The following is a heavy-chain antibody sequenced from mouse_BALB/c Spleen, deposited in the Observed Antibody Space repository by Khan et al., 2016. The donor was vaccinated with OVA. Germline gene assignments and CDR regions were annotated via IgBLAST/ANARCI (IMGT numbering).Heavy chain of an antibody. CDR2: ISTSGSYT. J-gene: IGHJ3*01. V-gene: IGHV5-9*02. CDR1: GFAFSSYD. CDR3: ARPSYYGNPWFTY. D-gene: IGHD2-10*01. Sequence: EVELVESGGGLVRPGGSLKLSCAASGFAFSSYDMSWVRQTPEKRLEWVATISTSGSYTYYPDSAKGRFTISRDPARNTLYLQMNSLRSEATALYYCARPSYYGNPWFTYWGQGTLVTVSA.